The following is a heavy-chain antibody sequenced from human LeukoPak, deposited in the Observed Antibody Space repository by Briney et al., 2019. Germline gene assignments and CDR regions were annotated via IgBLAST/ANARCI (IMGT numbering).Heavy chain of an antibody. CDR3: AELGITMIGGV. CDR1: GGLISISTYY. Sequence: KASETLSLTCTVSGGLISISTYYWGWIRQPPGKGLEWVSYISSSGSTIYYADSVKGRFTISRDNAKNSLYLQMNSLRAEDTAVYYCAELGITMIGGVWGKGTTVTISS. D-gene: IGHD3-10*02. J-gene: IGHJ6*04. V-gene: IGHV3-11*04. CDR2: ISSSGSTI.